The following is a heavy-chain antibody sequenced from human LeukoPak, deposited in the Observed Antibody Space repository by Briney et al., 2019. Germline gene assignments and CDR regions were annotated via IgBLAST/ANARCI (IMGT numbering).Heavy chain of an antibody. D-gene: IGHD6-6*01. Sequence: SQTLSLTCTVSGGSISSGDYYWSWVRQPPGTGLEWIGYIYYSRSTYYNPSLKSRVTISVDTSKNQFSLKLSPVTAADTAVYYCARERAARPGGYFDYWGQGTLVTVSS. V-gene: IGHV4-30-4*08. CDR1: GGSISSGDYY. CDR2: IYYSRST. J-gene: IGHJ4*02. CDR3: ARERAARPGGYFDY.